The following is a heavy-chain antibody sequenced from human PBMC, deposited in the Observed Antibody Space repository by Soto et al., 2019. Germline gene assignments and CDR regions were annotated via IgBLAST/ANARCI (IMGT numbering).Heavy chain of an antibody. D-gene: IGHD2-2*01. Sequence: GASVKVSCKASGYTFTSYDINWVRQATGQGLEWMGWMNPNSGNTGYAQKFQGRVTMTRNTSISTAYMELSSLRSEDTAVYYCARARPPQVVVPVRGYWGQGTPVTVSS. CDR3: ARARPPQVVVPVRGY. V-gene: IGHV1-8*01. CDR1: GYTFTSYD. J-gene: IGHJ4*02. CDR2: MNPNSGNT.